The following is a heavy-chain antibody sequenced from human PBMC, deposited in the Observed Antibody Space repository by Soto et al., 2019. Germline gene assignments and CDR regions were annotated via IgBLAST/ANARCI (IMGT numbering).Heavy chain of an antibody. D-gene: IGHD5-12*01. J-gene: IGHJ4*02. CDR2: IFHSGST. V-gene: IGHV4-61*01. Sequence: SETLSLTCNVSGGSIDSASYYWSWIRQPPGKGLEWIGYIFHSGSTNYNPSLKSRVTISLDMSKNQFSLNLRSVIAADTAVYYCAGTRGYSGYDFDYWGQGILVTVSS. CDR3: AGTRGYSGYDFDY. CDR1: GGSIDSASYY.